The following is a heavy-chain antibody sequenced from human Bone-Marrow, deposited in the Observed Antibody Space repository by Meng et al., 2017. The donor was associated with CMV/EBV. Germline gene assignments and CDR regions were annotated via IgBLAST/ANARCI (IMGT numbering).Heavy chain of an antibody. V-gene: IGHV1-2*02. J-gene: IGHJ4*02. CDR3: ARSTGSSWFDY. Sequence: SCKASGYTFTGHFMHWVRQAPGQGLEWMGWINPNNGGTNYAQKFQGRVTMTRDTSISTAYMELNYLTSDDTAVYYCARSTGSSWFDYWGQGTLVTVSS. CDR1: GYTFTGHF. CDR2: INPNNGGT. D-gene: IGHD1-26*01.